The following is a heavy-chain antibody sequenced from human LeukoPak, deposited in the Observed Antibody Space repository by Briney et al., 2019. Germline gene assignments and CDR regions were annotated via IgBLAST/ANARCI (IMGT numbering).Heavy chain of an antibody. CDR3: ASYHLGYCSSTSCCDELHDY. D-gene: IGHD2-2*01. Sequence: ASVKVSCKASGYTFTSYGISWVRQAPGQGLEWVGWISAYNGNTNYAQKFQGRVTITADESTGTAYMELSSLRSEDTAVYYCASYHLGYCSSTSCCDELHDYWGQGTLVTVSS. J-gene: IGHJ4*02. CDR1: GYTFTSYG. CDR2: ISAYNGNT. V-gene: IGHV1-18*01.